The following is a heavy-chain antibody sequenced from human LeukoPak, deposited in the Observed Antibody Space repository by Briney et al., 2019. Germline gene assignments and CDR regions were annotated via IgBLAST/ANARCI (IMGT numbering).Heavy chain of an antibody. J-gene: IGHJ4*02. CDR3: ARGLGYCTSTTCLLPFDY. CDR2: IYSGGST. V-gene: IGHV3-53*01. Sequence: GGSLRLSCAASGFTVSTYYMTRVRQAPGKGLECVSVIYSGGSTYYADSVKGRFTASRDNSKNTLYLQMNSLRAEDTAMYYCARGLGYCTSTTCLLPFDYWGQGTLVTVSS. D-gene: IGHD2-2*01. CDR1: GFTVSTYY.